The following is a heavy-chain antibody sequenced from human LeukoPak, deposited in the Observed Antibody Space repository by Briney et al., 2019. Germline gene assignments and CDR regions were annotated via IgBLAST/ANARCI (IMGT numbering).Heavy chain of an antibody. D-gene: IGHD2-15*01. V-gene: IGHV3-23*01. Sequence: GGSLSLSCAASGLTFSDYAMSWFRQARGKGLEGVSGITSGFTPHYADSVKGRFTISRDNSKNMFHLQLNSLRAEDTAVYYCAKDYSDSRVADVFFEYWGQGTLVTVSS. CDR1: GLTFSDYA. CDR3: AKDYSDSRVADVFFEY. CDR2: ITSGFTP. J-gene: IGHJ4*02.